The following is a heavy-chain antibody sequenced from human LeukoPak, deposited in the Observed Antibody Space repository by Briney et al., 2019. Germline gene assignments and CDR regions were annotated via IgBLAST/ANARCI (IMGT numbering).Heavy chain of an antibody. V-gene: IGHV3-21*01. CDR3: ARDRDYYDSSGVSTRNFDY. CDR1: GFTFSSYS. D-gene: IGHD3-22*01. Sequence: GGSLRLSCAASGFTFSSYSMNWVRQAPGKGLEWVSSISSSISYIYYADSVKGRFTISRDNAKNSLYLQMNSRRAEDTAVYYCARDRDYYDSSGVSTRNFDYWGQGTLVTVSS. CDR2: ISSSISYI. J-gene: IGHJ4*02.